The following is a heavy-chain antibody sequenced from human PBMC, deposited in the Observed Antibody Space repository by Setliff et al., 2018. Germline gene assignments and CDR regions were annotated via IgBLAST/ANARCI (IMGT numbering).Heavy chain of an antibody. D-gene: IGHD6-6*01. V-gene: IGHV4-39*01. CDR1: GGSISSGNYY. Sequence: KPSETLSLTCRVSGGSISSGNYYWGLIRQPPGKGLEWVATIYYSGSTYSNPSLKSRLIISVDAPDNQFSVKLSSVTAADTAVYYCARMAVRVASRPSSPLDYYYYMDLWGKGATVTVSS. CDR3: ARMAVRVASRPSSPLDYYYYMDL. J-gene: IGHJ6*03. CDR2: IYYSGST.